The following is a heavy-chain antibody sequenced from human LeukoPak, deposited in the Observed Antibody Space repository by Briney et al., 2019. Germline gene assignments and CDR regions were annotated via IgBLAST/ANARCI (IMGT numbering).Heavy chain of an antibody. J-gene: IGHJ3*02. CDR2: LSKSGNT. CDR1: SGSISSYY. CDR3: ARARYVNSFYAFDI. V-gene: IGHV4-59*01. D-gene: IGHD3-9*01. Sequence: SENLSLTCTVSSGSISSYYWSWIRLPPGKGLEWIGYLSKSGNTNYSPSLKSRVTIFGDTSKNQFFLKLSSVTAADTAMYYCARARYVNSFYAFDIWGQGTLVTVSS.